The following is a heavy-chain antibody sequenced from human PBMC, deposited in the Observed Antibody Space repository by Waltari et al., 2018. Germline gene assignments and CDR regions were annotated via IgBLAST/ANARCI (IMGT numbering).Heavy chain of an antibody. CDR2: INQDGSEK. V-gene: IGHV3-7*03. CDR1: GLTFSSYW. J-gene: IGHJ4*02. CDR3: ASRYCSISRCYASSWNSFDY. Sequence: EVQLVESGGGLVQPGGSLRLSCAASGLTFSSYWMNWVRQAPGKGLEGVANINQDGSEKHYVDSVKGRFTISRDNAKNSLNLQMNSLRAEDTAVYYCASRYCSISRCYASSWNSFDYWGQGTLVAVAS. D-gene: IGHD2-2*01.